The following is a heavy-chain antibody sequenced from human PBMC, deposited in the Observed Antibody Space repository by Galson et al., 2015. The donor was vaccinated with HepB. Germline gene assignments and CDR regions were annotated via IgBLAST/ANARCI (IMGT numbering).Heavy chain of an antibody. D-gene: IGHD6-19*01. J-gene: IGHJ6*02. CDR2: INPSGGST. V-gene: IGHV1-46*03. CDR1: GYTFTSYY. CDR3: ARGGQWLSEETYYYYGMDV. Sequence: SVKVSCKASGYTFTSYYMHWVRQAPGQGLEWMGIINPSGGSTSYAQKFQGGVTMTRDTSTSTVYMELSSLRSEDTAVYYCARGGQWLSEETYYYYGMDVWGQGTTVTVSS.